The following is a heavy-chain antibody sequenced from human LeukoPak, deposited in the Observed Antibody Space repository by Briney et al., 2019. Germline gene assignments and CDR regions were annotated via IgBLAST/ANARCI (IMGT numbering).Heavy chain of an antibody. V-gene: IGHV3-30*04. CDR2: ISYDGSNK. D-gene: IGHD3-22*01. CDR3: ARDVDKTDSSGYLDI. Sequence: PGRSLRLSCAASGFTFSSYAMHWVRQAPGKGLEWVAVISYDGSNKYYADSVKGRFTISRDNSKNTLYLQMNSLRAEDTAVYYCARDVDKTDSSGYLDIWGQGTMVTVSS. CDR1: GFTFSSYA. J-gene: IGHJ3*02.